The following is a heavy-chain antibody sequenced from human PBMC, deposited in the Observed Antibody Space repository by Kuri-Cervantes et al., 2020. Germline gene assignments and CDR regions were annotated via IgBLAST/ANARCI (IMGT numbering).Heavy chain of an antibody. CDR1: GYSISSGYY. D-gene: IGHD3-10*01. CDR3: ARLRFGELLSFDS. Sequence: GSLRLSCTVFGYSISSGYYWGWIRQPPGKGLEWIGNIYHSGSAYYNPSLKSRVTISVDTSKNQFSLKLSSVTAADTAVYYCARLRFGELLSFDSWGQGTLVTVSS. V-gene: IGHV4-38-2*02. CDR2: IYHSGSA. J-gene: IGHJ4*02.